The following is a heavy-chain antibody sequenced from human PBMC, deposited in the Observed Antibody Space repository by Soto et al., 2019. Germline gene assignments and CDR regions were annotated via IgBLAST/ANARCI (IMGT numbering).Heavy chain of an antibody. Sequence: QVQLVQSGGEVKKPGASVEVSCRTSGYMFTTYGMSWVRQAPGQGLEWMAWISAYNGNKKYAQKFQGRVTMPTATSTSTVSMELRNLTSDDTGTYFCARTGGGMAARPLEYWGQGTLVTVSS. J-gene: IGHJ4*02. CDR2: ISAYNGNK. CDR3: ARTGGGMAARPLEY. D-gene: IGHD6-6*01. CDR1: GYMFTTYG. V-gene: IGHV1-18*04.